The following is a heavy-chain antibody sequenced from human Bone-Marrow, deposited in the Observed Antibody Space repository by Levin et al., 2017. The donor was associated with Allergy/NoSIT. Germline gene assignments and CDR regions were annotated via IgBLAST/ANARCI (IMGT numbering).Heavy chain of an antibody. J-gene: IGHJ4*02. CDR3: AKVRAAAVGTGYFDS. D-gene: IGHD6-13*01. CDR1: GFTFEDYG. Sequence: PGGSLRLSCVASGFTFEDYGMHWVRQVPGKGLQWVSGITANSDNIGYADSVKGRFTVSRDNAKKSLVLQMNSLRPEDTALYYCAKVRAAAVGTGYFDSWGQGTWVTVSS. CDR2: ITANSDNI. V-gene: IGHV3-9*01.